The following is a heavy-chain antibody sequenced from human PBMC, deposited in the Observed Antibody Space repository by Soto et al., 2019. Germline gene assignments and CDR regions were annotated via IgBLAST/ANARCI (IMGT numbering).Heavy chain of an antibody. CDR3: ARGPYDYGDYVYFQH. CDR1: GGSISSGGYS. J-gene: IGHJ1*01. D-gene: IGHD4-17*01. Sequence: SETLSLTCAVSGGSISSGGYSWSLIRQPPGKGLEWIGYIYHSGSTYYNPSLKSRVTISVDRSKNQFSLKLSSVTAADTAVYYCARGPYDYGDYVYFQHWGQGTLVTVS. V-gene: IGHV4-30-2*01. CDR2: IYHSGST.